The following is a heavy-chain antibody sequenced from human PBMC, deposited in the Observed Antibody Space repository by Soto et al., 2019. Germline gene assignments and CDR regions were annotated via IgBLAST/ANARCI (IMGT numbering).Heavy chain of an antibody. D-gene: IGHD3-3*01. Sequence: QLQLQESGPGLVKPSETLSLICTVSGGSISSSRYRWGWVRQPPGKGLEWIGTIYYSGSTHYNPSLKNRVTISVDTSKSQFSLRLNSVTAADTAVYYCATVDGLRVVTPFMDYWGQGTLVTVSS. J-gene: IGHJ4*02. CDR3: ATVDGLRVVTPFMDY. V-gene: IGHV4-39*01. CDR2: IYYSGST. CDR1: GGSISSSRYR.